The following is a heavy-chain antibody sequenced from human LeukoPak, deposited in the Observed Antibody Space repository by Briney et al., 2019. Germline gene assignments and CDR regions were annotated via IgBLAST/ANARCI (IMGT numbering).Heavy chain of an antibody. CDR2: ISSSSSYI. CDR1: GFTFSSYS. Sequence: GGSLRLSCAASGFTFSSYSMTWVRQAPGKGLEWVSSISSSSSYIYYADSVKGRFTISRDNAKNSLYLQMNSLRAEDTAVYYCARADYYDSSGYYYYFDYWGQGTLVTVSS. CDR3: ARADYYDSSGYYYYFDY. V-gene: IGHV3-21*01. J-gene: IGHJ4*02. D-gene: IGHD3-22*01.